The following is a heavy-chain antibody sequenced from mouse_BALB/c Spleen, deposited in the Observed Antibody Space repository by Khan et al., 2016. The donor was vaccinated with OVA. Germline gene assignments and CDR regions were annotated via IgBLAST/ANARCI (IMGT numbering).Heavy chain of an antibody. Sequence: QVQLQQPGAELVRPGASVKLSCKASGYTLTSYWMNWVKQRPGQGLEWIGMIDPSDSETHYTHMFKDEATLTVDKSSSTAYMQLSSLTSEDSAVYYCARGDGNSLYWYFDVWGAGTTVTVSS. V-gene: IGHV1-61*01. J-gene: IGHJ1*01. CDR1: GYTLTSYW. CDR2: IDPSDSET. D-gene: IGHD2-1*01. CDR3: ARGDGNSLYWYFDV.